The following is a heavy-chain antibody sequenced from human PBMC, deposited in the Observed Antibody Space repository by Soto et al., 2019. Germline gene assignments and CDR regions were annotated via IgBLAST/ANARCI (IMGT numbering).Heavy chain of an antibody. CDR2: ISSSSSTI. V-gene: IGHV3-48*02. J-gene: IGHJ5*02. CDR3: ARGEGYCSSTSCYSNWFDP. D-gene: IGHD2-2*01. Sequence: PGGSLRLSCAASGFTFSSYSMNWVRQAPGKGLEWVSYISSSSSTIYYADSVKGRFTISRDNAKNSLYLQMNSLRDEDMAVYYCARGEGYCSSTSCYSNWFDPWGQGTLVTVSS. CDR1: GFTFSSYS.